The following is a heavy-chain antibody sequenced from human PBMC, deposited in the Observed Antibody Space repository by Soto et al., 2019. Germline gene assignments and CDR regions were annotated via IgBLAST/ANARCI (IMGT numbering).Heavy chain of an antibody. CDR1: GGSFSGYY. J-gene: IGHJ6*02. Sequence: PSETLSLTCAVYGGSFSGYYWSWIRQPPGKGLEWIGEINHSGSTNYNPSLKSRVTISVDTSKNQFSLKLSSVTAADTAVYYCARGRAAGSSSWYYYYYGMDVWGQGTTVTVS. CDR3: ARGRAAGSSSWYYYYYGMDV. V-gene: IGHV4-34*01. CDR2: INHSGST. D-gene: IGHD6-13*01.